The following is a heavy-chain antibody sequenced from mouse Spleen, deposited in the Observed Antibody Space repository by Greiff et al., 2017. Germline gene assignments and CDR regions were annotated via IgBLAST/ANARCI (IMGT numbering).Heavy chain of an antibody. CDR2: IDPSDSYT. CDR3: ARVAY. V-gene: IGHV1-50*01. J-gene: IGHJ3*01. Sequence: QVQLQQSGAELARPGASVKLSCKASGYTFTSYWMQWVKQRPGQGLGWIGEIDPSDSYTNYNQKFKGKATLTVDTSSSTAYMQLSSLTSEDSAVYYCARVAYWGQGTLVTVSA. CDR1: GYTFTSYW.